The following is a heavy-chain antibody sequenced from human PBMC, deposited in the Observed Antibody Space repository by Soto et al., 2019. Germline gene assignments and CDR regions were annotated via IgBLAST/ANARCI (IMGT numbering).Heavy chain of an antibody. V-gene: IGHV4-61*01. J-gene: IGHJ6*02. Sequence: QVQLQESGPGLVKPSETLSLTCTVSGGSVSSGSYYWSWIRQPPGKGLEWIGYIYYSGSTNYNPSLKSRVTISVDTSKNQFSLKLSSVTAADTAVYYCARDRHRGIAAAGTHSGGMDVWGQGTTVTVSS. CDR3: ARDRHRGIAAAGTHSGGMDV. CDR1: GGSVSSGSYY. CDR2: IYYSGST. D-gene: IGHD6-13*01.